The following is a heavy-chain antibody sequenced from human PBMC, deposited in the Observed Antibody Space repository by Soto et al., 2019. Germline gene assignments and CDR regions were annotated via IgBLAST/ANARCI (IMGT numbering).Heavy chain of an antibody. Sequence: QVQLQESGPGLVKPSETLSLTCTVSGGSVSSGSYYWGWIRQPPGKGLEWIGYIYHSGSTNYDPSLLSRVTISVDTSKNQFSLILTSVTAAVTAVYYCARLSAAWFNAWSQGTQVTVAS. CDR3: ARLSAAWFNA. CDR2: IYHSGST. CDR1: GGSVSSGSYY. J-gene: IGHJ5*02. V-gene: IGHV4-61*01. D-gene: IGHD6-19*01.